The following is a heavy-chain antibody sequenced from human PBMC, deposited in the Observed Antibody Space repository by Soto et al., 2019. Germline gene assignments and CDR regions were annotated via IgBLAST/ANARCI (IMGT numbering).Heavy chain of an antibody. CDR1: GFTFSSYG. CDR2: IWYDGSNK. Sequence: VGSLRLSCAASGFTFSSYGMHWVRQAPGKGLEWVAVIWYDGSNKYYADSVKGRFTISRDNSKNTLYLQMNSLRAEDTAVYYCARDSTLLWFGGGAYDAFAIWGQGTMVTVS. D-gene: IGHD3-10*01. V-gene: IGHV3-33*01. CDR3: ARDSTLLWFGGGAYDAFAI. J-gene: IGHJ3*02.